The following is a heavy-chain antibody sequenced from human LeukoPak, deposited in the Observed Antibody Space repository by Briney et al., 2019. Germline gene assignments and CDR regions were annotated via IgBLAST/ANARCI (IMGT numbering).Heavy chain of an antibody. CDR1: GFTFSTYG. V-gene: IGHV3-23*01. Sequence: GGSLRLSCAASGFTFSTYGMSWVRQAPGKGLEWVSGISGSGGSRFYTDSVKGRFTISRDNSKNTLYLQMNSLRAEDTAVYYCAKEVGYYGSGDFDYWGQGTLVTVSS. CDR3: AKEVGYYGSGDFDY. J-gene: IGHJ4*02. CDR2: ISGSGGSR. D-gene: IGHD3-10*01.